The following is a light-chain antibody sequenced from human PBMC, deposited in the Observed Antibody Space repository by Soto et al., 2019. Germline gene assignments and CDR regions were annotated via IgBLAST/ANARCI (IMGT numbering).Light chain of an antibody. J-gene: IGKJ5*01. CDR1: QDINNY. CDR3: QQFANLPFT. Sequence: DIQMTQSPSSLSASVGDRVTIICQASQDINNYLNWYQQKPGKAPKLLIYDSSNLEIGVPSRFSGSGNGTRFSFTISSLQPEDIATYDCQQFANLPFTFGQGTRLEIK. V-gene: IGKV1-33*01. CDR2: DSS.